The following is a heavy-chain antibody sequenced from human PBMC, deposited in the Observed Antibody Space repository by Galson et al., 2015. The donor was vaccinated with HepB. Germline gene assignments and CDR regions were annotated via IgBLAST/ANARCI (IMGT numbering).Heavy chain of an antibody. D-gene: IGHD2-2*01. V-gene: IGHV3-73*01. CDR2: IRIKAKNYAT. J-gene: IGHJ4*02. CDR1: GFTFSDSP. CDR3: TTVVPTAASFDY. Sequence: SLRLSCAASGFTFSDSPIHWVRQASGKGLEWVGRIRIKAKNYATEYAASVRGRFTISRDDSKTTAYLQMNSLKTEDTAVYYCTTVVPTAASFDYWGQGTLVTVSS.